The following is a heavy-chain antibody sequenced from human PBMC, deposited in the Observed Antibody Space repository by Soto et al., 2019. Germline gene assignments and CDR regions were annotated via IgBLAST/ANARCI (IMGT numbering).Heavy chain of an antibody. Sequence: SVKVSCKASGGTFSSYTISWVRQAPGQGLEWMGRIIPILGIANYAQKFQGRVTITADKSTSTAYMELSSLRSEDTAVYYCATAGFGSSYYYMDVSGPGPPVTVSS. D-gene: IGHD2-15*01. J-gene: IGHJ6*03. CDR1: GGTFSSYT. CDR2: IIPILGIA. V-gene: IGHV1-69*02. CDR3: ATAGFGSSYYYMDV.